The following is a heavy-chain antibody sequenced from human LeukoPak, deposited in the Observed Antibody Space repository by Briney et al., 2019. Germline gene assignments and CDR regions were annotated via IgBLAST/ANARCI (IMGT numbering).Heavy chain of an antibody. D-gene: IGHD3-3*01. J-gene: IGHJ4*02. Sequence: QXLEGMGWINPNSGGTNYAQKFQGRVTITRDTSISTAYMELSRLRSDDTAVYYCASSRFLEWLIDYWGQGTLVTVSS. CDR2: INPNSGGT. V-gene: IGHV1-2*02. CDR3: ASSRFLEWLIDY.